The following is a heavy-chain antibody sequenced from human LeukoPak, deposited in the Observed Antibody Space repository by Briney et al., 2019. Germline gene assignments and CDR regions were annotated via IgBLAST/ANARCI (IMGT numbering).Heavy chain of an antibody. D-gene: IGHD4-23*01. J-gene: IGHJ4*02. Sequence: PGRSLRLSCAASRFTFSSYGMHWVHQAPGKGLEWVAVISYDGSNKYYADSVKGRFTISRDNSKNTLYLQMNSLRAEDTAVYYCAKDPTAGWGYGGNRHYFDYWGQGTLVTVSS. V-gene: IGHV3-30*18. CDR1: RFTFSSYG. CDR3: AKDPTAGWGYGGNRHYFDY. CDR2: ISYDGSNK.